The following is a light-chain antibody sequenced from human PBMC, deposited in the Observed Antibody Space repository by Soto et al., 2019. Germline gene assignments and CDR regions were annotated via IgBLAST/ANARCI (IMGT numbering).Light chain of an antibody. V-gene: IGLV2-14*01. CDR3: SSYTSSSTFYV. CDR1: SSDVGGYNY. Sequence: QSALTQPASVSGSPGQSITISCTGTSSDVGGYNYVSWYQQHPGKAPKVMIYEVSKRPSGVSNRFSGSKSGNTASLTISGLQAEDEADYYCSSYTSSSTFYVFGTGTKLTVL. J-gene: IGLJ1*01. CDR2: EVS.